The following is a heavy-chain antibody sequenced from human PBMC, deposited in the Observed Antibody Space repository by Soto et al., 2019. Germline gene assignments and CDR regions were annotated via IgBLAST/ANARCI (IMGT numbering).Heavy chain of an antibody. V-gene: IGHV4-59*01. D-gene: IGHD2-2*02. J-gene: IGHJ5*02. CDR3: ARGYCSSTICYIWDNWFDP. CDR2: IYYSGRT. CDR1: GGSISSYY. Sequence: QVQLQESGPGLVKPSETLSLTCTVSGGSISSYYWSWIRQPPGKGLEWIGYIYYSGRTNYNPSLKSRATIPVHPSKIQFSLKLSSVTAADTAVYYCARGYCSSTICYIWDNWFDPWGQGTLVTVSS.